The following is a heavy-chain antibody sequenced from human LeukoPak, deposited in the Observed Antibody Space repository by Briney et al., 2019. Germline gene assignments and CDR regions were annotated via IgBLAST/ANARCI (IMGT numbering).Heavy chain of an antibody. CDR1: GGSISSGSYY. D-gene: IGHD6-6*01. J-gene: IGHJ5*02. Sequence: SETLSLTCTVSGGSISSGSYYWSWIRQPAGKGLEWIGRIYTSGSTNYNPSLKSRVTISVDTSKNQFSLKLSSVTAADTAVYYCARDRGYSSSSLRWFDPWDQGTLVTVSS. CDR3: ARDRGYSSSSLRWFDP. CDR2: IYTSGST. V-gene: IGHV4-61*02.